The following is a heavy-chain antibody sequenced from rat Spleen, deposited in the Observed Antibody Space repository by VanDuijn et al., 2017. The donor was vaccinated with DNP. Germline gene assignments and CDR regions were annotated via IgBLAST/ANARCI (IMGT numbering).Heavy chain of an antibody. D-gene: IGHD3-7*01. V-gene: IGHV5-22*01. Sequence: EVQLVESGGGLVQPGRSLKLSCAASVFTFSDYYMAWVRQAPKKGLQWVATISSSGGRAYYPNSVKGRFTISRDNAKSSLYLKMNSLKSEDVATYDCATHELPAYAAFVYWGQGTLVTVSS. CDR2: ISSSGGRA. CDR3: ATHELPAYAAFVY. J-gene: IGHJ3*01. CDR1: VFTFSDYY.